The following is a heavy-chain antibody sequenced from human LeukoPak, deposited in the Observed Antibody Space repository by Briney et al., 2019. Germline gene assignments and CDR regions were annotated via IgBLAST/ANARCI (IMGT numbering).Heavy chain of an antibody. D-gene: IGHD3-10*01. CDR2: ISYDGSNK. Sequence: GGSLRLSCAASGFTFSSYAMRWVRQAPGKGLEWVAVISYDGSNKYYADSVKGRFTISRDNSKNTLYLQMDSLRAEDTAVYYCARGFGGPYYFDYWGQGTLVTVSS. J-gene: IGHJ4*02. V-gene: IGHV3-30-3*01. CDR3: ARGFGGPYYFDY. CDR1: GFTFSSYA.